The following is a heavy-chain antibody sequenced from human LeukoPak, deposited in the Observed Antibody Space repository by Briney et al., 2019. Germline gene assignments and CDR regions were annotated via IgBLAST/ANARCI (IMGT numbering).Heavy chain of an antibody. J-gene: IGHJ4*02. CDR2: IWSDGSRK. D-gene: IGHD2-15*01. CDR3: ARDKGYCHGGHCYSYFDY. V-gene: IGHV3-33*01. Sequence: GGSLRLSCAASGISFSSSGMQWVRQAPGKGPEWVAVIWSDGSRKYYTDSVKGRFTISRDNSKNTLYLQMDSLTAEYTAVYYCARDKGYCHGGHCYSYFDYWGQGTLVSVSS. CDR1: GISFSSSG.